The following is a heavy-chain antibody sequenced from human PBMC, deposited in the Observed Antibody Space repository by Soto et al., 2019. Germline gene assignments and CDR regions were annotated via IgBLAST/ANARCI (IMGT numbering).Heavy chain of an antibody. D-gene: IGHD3-16*01. CDR3: ARELPYYVSSDSYLHX. J-gene: IGHJ4*02. CDR2: TYYRSRWYN. V-gene: IGHV6-1*01. CDR1: GDSVSGNSAA. Sequence: SQSLSLTCSISGDSVSGNSAAWNWIRQSPSRGLECLGRTYYRSRWYNDYAVSVKSRITVTPDTSKNQLSLHLNSVTPEDTAVYYCARELPYYVSSDSYLHXWGQVALVTVSX.